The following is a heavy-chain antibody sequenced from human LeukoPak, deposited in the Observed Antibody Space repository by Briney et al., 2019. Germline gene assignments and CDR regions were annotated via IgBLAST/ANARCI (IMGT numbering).Heavy chain of an antibody. J-gene: IGHJ4*02. CDR3: ARHRFGSGWYYFDY. V-gene: IGHV4-39*01. CDR1: GGSISSSSYY. D-gene: IGHD6-19*01. Sequence: PSETLSLTCTVSGGSISSSSYYWGWLRQPPGKGLEWIGNIYYSGSTYYNPSLKSRVTISVDTSKNQFSLKLSSVTAADTAVYYCARHRFGSGWYYFDYWGQGTLVTVCS. CDR2: IYYSGST.